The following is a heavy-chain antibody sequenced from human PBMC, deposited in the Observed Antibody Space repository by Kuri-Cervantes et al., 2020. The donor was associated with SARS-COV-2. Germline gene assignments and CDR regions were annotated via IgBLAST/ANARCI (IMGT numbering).Heavy chain of an antibody. Sequence: GESLKISCAASGFTFSSYAMSWVRQAPGKGLEWVSAISGSGGSTYYADSVKGRFTISRDNSKNTLYLQMNSLRAEDTAVYYCARHDYYYYMDVWGKGTTVTVSS. CDR3: ARHDYYYYMDV. CDR2: ISGSGGST. V-gene: IGHV3-23*01. J-gene: IGHJ6*03. CDR1: GFTFSSYA. D-gene: IGHD3-16*01.